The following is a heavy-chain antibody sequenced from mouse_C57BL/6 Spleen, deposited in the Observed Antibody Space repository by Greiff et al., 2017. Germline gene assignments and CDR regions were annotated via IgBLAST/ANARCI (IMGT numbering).Heavy chain of an antibody. CDR3: ARYYYDYDGYFDY. CDR1: GYSITSGYY. CDR2: ISYDGSN. J-gene: IGHJ2*01. D-gene: IGHD2-4*01. Sequence: VQLQQSGPGLVKPSQSLSLTCSVTGYSITSGYYWNWIRQFPGNKLEWMGYISYDGSNNYNPSLKNRISITRDTSKNQFFLKLNSVTTEDTATYYCARYYYDYDGYFDYWGQGTTLTVSS. V-gene: IGHV3-6*01.